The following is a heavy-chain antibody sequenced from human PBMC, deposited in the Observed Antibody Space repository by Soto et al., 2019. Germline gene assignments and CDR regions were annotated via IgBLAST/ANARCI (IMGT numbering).Heavy chain of an antibody. D-gene: IGHD2-21*02. V-gene: IGHV3-30*03. CDR2: ISYDGSNK. CDR1: GFTFSSYG. Sequence: QVQLVESGGGVVQPGRSLRLSCAASGFTFSSYGMHWVRQAPGKGLEWVAVISYDGSNKYYADSVKGRFTISRDNSKNTLYLQMNSLRAEDTAVYYCATGTVVTPYYWGQGTLVTVSS. J-gene: IGHJ4*02. CDR3: ATGTVVTPYY.